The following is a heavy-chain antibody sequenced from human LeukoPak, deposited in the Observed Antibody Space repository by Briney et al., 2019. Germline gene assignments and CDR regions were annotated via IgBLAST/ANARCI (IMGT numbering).Heavy chain of an antibody. J-gene: IGHJ4*02. CDR3: ARVGHYGSGSCFES. V-gene: IGHV3-53*01. CDR2: IYSGGTT. D-gene: IGHD3-10*01. CDR1: GFTVNGNY. Sequence: GGSLRLSCVASGFTVNGNYMSWVRQAPGKGLEGVSVIYSGGTTYYADSVKGRFTISRDNSKNTLYLQVNSLRAEDTAVYYCARVGHYGSGSCFESWGQGTLVTVSS.